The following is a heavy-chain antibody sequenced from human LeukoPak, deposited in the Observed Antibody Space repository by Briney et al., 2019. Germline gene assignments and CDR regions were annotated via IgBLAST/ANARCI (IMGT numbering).Heavy chain of an antibody. CDR2: MSSSNSTI. CDR1: GFTFSSYN. J-gene: IGHJ4*02. Sequence: GGSLRLSCAASGFTFSSYNMNWVRQAPGKGLEWVSHMSSSNSTIYYADSVKSRFTIPRDNTNNSLYLQMNRLRAADTAVYSCARDKPVDTLRHYFDYWGQGTLVTVSS. V-gene: IGHV3-48*01. CDR3: ARDKPVDTLRHYFDY. D-gene: IGHD5-18*01.